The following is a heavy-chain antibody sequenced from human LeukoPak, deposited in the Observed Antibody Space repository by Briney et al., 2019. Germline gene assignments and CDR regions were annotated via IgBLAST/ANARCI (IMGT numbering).Heavy chain of an antibody. J-gene: IGHJ5*02. D-gene: IGHD2-15*01. CDR2: INHRGST. CDR1: GGSFSGYY. V-gene: IGHV4-34*01. CDR3: ASPGYCSGGGCYQFDP. Sequence: PSETLSLTCAVYGGSFSGYYWSWIRQPPGKGLEWIGEINHRGSTNYNPSLKSRVTISVDTSKNQFSPKLSSVTAADTAVYYCASPGYCSGGGCYQFDPWGQGTLVTVSS.